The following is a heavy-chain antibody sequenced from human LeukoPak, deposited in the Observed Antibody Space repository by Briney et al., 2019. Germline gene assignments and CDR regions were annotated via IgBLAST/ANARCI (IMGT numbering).Heavy chain of an antibody. V-gene: IGHV3-11*05. CDR3: ARDRLQYSYGYDY. J-gene: IGHJ4*02. CDR2: ISSTGSYT. Sequence: GGSLRLSCAASGFTFSDFYMSWLRQAPGKGLEWVSYISSTGSYTDYADSVKGRFTISRDNAKNSLYLQMNSLRAEDTAVYYCARDRLQYSYGYDYWGQGALVTVSS. D-gene: IGHD5-18*01. CDR1: GFTFSDFY.